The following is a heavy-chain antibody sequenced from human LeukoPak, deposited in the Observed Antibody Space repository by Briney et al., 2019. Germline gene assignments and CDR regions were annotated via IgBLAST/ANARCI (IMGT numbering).Heavy chain of an antibody. CDR2: ISSSSSTI. D-gene: IGHD6-13*01. CDR3: ARLAAAGDAYYYYYMDV. J-gene: IGHJ6*03. V-gene: IGHV3-48*01. Sequence: GGSLRLSCEASGFTFNNYVMTWVRQAPGKGLEWVSYISSSSSTIYYADSVKGRFTISRDNAKNSLYLQMNSLRAEDTAVYYCARLAAAGDAYYYYYMDVWGKGTTVTVSS. CDR1: GFTFNNYV.